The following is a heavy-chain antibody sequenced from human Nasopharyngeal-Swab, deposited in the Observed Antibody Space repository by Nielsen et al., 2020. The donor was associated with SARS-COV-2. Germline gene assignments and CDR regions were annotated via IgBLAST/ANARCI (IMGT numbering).Heavy chain of an antibody. CDR3: ARWLKSGFSSSWFFYYGMDV. D-gene: IGHD6-13*01. J-gene: IGHJ6*02. V-gene: IGHV1-8*01. CDR2: MNPNSGNT. Sequence: ASVKVSCKASGYTFTNYDINWVRQATGQGLEWMGWMNPNSGNTGYAQIFRGRVSMTRNTSISTAYMELSSLRSEDTAVYYCARWLKSGFSSSWFFYYGMDVWGQGTTVTVSS. CDR1: GYTFTNYD.